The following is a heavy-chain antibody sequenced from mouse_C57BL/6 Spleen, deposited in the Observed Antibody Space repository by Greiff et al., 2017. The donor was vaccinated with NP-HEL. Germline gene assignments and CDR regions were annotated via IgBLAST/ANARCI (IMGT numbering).Heavy chain of an antibody. CDR2: ISSGGSYT. Sequence: DVHLVESGGDLVKPGGSLKLSCAASGFTFSSYGMSWVRQTPDKRLEWVATISSGGSYTYYPDRVKGRFTISRDNAKNTLYLQMSSLKSEDTAMYYWARRGGSSYFAYWGQGTLVTVSA. CDR1: GFTFSSYG. J-gene: IGHJ3*01. V-gene: IGHV5-6*01. D-gene: IGHD1-1*01. CDR3: ARRGGSSYFAY.